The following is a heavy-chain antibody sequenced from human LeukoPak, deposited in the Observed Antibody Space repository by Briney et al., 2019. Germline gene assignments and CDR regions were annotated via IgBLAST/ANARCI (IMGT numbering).Heavy chain of an antibody. D-gene: IGHD4-17*01. Sequence: SETLSLTYTVSGGSISSYYWSWIRQPPGKGLEWIGYIYYSGSTNYNPSLKSRVTISVDTSKNQFSLKLSSVTAADTAVYYCARAGPVTTARYYYYYGMDVWGQGTTVTVSS. CDR1: GGSISSYY. J-gene: IGHJ6*02. CDR3: ARAGPVTTARYYYYYGMDV. CDR2: IYYSGST. V-gene: IGHV4-59*01.